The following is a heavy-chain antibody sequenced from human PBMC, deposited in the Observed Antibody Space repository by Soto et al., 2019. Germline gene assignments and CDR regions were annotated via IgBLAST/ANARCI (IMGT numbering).Heavy chain of an antibody. CDR3: AHILVSGLGYYFDY. D-gene: IGHD6-19*01. Sequence: QITLKESGPTLVKPTQTLTLTCTFSGFSLSSTRMAVGWIRQPPGKALEWLALIYWDDDKRYSPFLKSRLTITKDTSKNQVVLTMSNMGPVDTARYYCAHILVSGLGYYFDYWGQGTPVTVSS. CDR1: GFSLSSTRMA. J-gene: IGHJ4*02. V-gene: IGHV2-5*02. CDR2: IYWDDDK.